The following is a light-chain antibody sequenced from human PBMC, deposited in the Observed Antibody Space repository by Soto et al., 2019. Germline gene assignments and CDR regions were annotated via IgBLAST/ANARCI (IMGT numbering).Light chain of an antibody. V-gene: IGLV2-8*01. J-gene: IGLJ3*02. CDR1: SGDVGNYKY. CDR2: EVS. Sequence: QSALTQSPSASGSPGQSVTISWTGTSGDVGNYKYVSWYQQHPGKAPKLMIYEVSKRPSGVPDRFSGSKSGNTASLTVSGLQVEDEADYYCSSYAGSNLWVFGGGTKLTVL. CDR3: SSYAGSNLWV.